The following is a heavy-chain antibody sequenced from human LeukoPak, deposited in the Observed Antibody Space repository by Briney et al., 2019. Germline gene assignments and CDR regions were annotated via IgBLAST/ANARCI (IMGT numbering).Heavy chain of an antibody. CDR1: EFYW. V-gene: IGHV3-74*01. CDR2: INPDGSVT. D-gene: IGHD1-26*01. J-gene: IGHJ4*02. CDR3: ARVLRGSYSFDY. Sequence: GGSLRLSCAASEFYWMHWVRQAPGKGLVWVSRINPDGSVTSYADSVKGRFIISRDNAMNTLYLQMNSLRAEDTAVYYCARVLRGSYSFDYWGQGTLVTVSS.